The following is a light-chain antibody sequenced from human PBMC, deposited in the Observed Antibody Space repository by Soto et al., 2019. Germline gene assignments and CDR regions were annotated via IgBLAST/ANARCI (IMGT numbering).Light chain of an antibody. CDR2: EAS. J-gene: IGKJ5*01. CDR3: MQSRHCPIT. V-gene: IGKV2-28*01. CDR1: QILLYSNGHHY. Sequence: DIVMTPSALSLPVTPGEPASISCRSSQILLYSNGHHYLDWYVQRPGQSPLLLIHEASDRASGVPDRFSGSGSGTDFTLRISRVEAEDVGIYYCMQSRHCPITFGQGTRLEIK.